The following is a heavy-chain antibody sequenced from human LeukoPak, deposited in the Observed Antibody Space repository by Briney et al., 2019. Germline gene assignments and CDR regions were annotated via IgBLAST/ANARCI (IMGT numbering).Heavy chain of an antibody. CDR1: GYTFTSYD. CDR2: MNPNSGNT. J-gene: IGHJ4*02. D-gene: IGHD2-2*01. V-gene: IGHV1-8*01. CDR3: ARGSEGYCSSTSCYFDY. Sequence: GASVKVSCKASGYTFTSYDINWVRQATGQGLEWMGWMNPNSGNTGYAQKFQGRVTMTRNTSISTAYMEPSSLRSEDTAVYYCARGSEGYCSSTSCYFDYWGQGTLVTVSS.